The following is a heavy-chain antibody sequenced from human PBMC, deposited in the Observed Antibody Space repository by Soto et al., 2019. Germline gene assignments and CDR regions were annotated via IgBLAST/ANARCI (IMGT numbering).Heavy chain of an antibody. V-gene: IGHV3-9*01. CDR3: AKGRSSMIVVVMDF. D-gene: IGHD3-22*01. CDR2: ITWNSGHI. CDR1: GFNFDNSA. Sequence: PXGSLRLSCLASGFNFDNSAMNWVRQVPGKGLEWVSGITWNSGHILYADSVKGRFTISRDNAKKSLYLELNSLRPEDTALYYCAKGRSSMIVVVMDFWGQGTPVTVSS. J-gene: IGHJ4*02.